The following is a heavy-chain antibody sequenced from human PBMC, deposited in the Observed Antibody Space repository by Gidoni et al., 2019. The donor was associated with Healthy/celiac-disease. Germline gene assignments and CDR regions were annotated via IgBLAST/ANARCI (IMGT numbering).Heavy chain of an antibody. V-gene: IGHV1-18*01. D-gene: IGHD3-22*01. CDR3: ARHTRLVVITPIDY. Sequence: QVQLVQSGAEVKKPGASVKVSCKVSGYTFTSHGISWVRQAPGQGLEWMGWTSVFNDNTDYAQKFQGRVRLTTDRSTSTVYMELRSLRSDDTALYHCARHTRLVVITPIDYWGLGTLVTVSS. J-gene: IGHJ4*02. CDR1: GYTFTSHG. CDR2: TSVFNDNT.